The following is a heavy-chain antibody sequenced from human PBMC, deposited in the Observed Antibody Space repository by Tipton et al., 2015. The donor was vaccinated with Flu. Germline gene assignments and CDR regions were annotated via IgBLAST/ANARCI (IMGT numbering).Heavy chain of an antibody. CDR2: FSGRDT. CDR1: GFSFSRYG. CDR3: AKVIPELVAGLDY. J-gene: IGHJ4*02. D-gene: IGHD6-19*01. V-gene: IGHV3-23*01. Sequence: SLRLSCAVSGFSFSRYGMSWVRQAPGKGLEWVSGFSGRDTYFADSVKGRFTISRDNFKNTLYLQMNSLRVEDTAVYFCAKVIPELVAGLDYWGQGTLVTVSS.